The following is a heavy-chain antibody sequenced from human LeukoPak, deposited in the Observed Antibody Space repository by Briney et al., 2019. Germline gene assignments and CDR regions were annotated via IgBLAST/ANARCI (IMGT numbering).Heavy chain of an antibody. CDR1: GYTFTSYD. CDR3: ARGFEDTVIVVGSWVFDY. V-gene: IGHV1-8*01. CDR2: MNPNSGNT. D-gene: IGHD3-22*01. Sequence: ASVKVSCKASGYTFTSYDINWVRQATGQGLEWMGWMNPNSGNTGYAQKFQGRVTMTRNTSISTAYMELSSLRSEDTAVYYCARGFEDTVIVVGSWVFDYWGQGTLVTVSS. J-gene: IGHJ4*02.